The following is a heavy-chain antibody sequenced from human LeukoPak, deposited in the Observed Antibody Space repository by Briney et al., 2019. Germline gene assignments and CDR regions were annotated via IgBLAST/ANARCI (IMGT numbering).Heavy chain of an antibody. J-gene: IGHJ6*03. CDR3: ARLGYYYYMDV. CDR2: IYTSGST. V-gene: IGHV4-4*09. CDR1: GGSISSYY. Sequence: SETLSLTCTVSGGSISSYYWSGIRQPPGKGLEWIGYIYTSGSTNYNPSLKSRVTISVDTSKNQFSLKLSSVTAADTAVYYCARLGYYYYMDVWGKGTTVTVSS.